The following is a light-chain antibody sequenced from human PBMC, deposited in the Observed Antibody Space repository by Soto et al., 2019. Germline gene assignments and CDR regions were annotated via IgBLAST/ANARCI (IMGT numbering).Light chain of an antibody. CDR2: VGTGGIVG. CDR1: SGYSNYK. V-gene: IGLV9-49*01. Sequence: QSVLTQPPSASASLGASVTLTCTLSSGYSNYKVDWYQQRPGKGPRFVMRVGTGGIVGSKGDGIPDRFSVLGSGLNRSLTIENIQEEDESDYHCGADPGSGSNCPVVFGGGTKLTVL. J-gene: IGLJ2*01. CDR3: GADPGSGSNCPVV.